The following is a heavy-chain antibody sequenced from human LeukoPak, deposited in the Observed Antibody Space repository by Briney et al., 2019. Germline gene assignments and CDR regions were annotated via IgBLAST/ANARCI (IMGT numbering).Heavy chain of an antibody. CDR2: ISGSGGST. J-gene: IGHJ4*02. CDR1: GFTFSSYA. V-gene: IGHV3-23*01. D-gene: IGHD3-9*01. CDR3: AKAGLRYFDWSEAIDY. Sequence: GGSLRLSCAASGFTFSSYAMSWVRQAPGRELEWVSAISGSGGSTYYADSVKGRFTISRDNSKNTLYLQMNSLRAEDTAVYYCAKAGLRYFDWSEAIDYWGQGTLVTVSS.